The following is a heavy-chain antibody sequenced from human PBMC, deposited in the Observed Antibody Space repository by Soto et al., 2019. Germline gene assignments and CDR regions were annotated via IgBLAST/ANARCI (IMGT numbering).Heavy chain of an antibody. CDR1: GFSFSDYY. V-gene: IGHV3-11*06. J-gene: IGHJ4*02. CDR2: ISSTATYT. CDR3: ARARLVVEGRFDY. D-gene: IGHD3-22*01. Sequence: GGSLRLSCAASGFSFSDYYMNWIRQAPGKGLEWLSYISSTATYTNYADSVRGRFTISRDSAKNSLYLDMNGLRTEDTAVYYCARARLVVEGRFDYWGQGTLVTVSS.